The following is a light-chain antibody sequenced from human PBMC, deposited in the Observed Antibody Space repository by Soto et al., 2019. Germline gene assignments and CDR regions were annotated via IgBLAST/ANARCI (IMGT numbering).Light chain of an antibody. CDR3: QQYNSYWT. J-gene: IGKJ1*01. CDR1: QSISTW. Sequence: DIQMTQSPSTLSASVGDRVTITCRASQSISTWLAWNQLKPGKAPKLLIYDASTLEIVVPSRFSGRGSGTEFTLAINSLQPDDFATYYCQQYNSYWTFGQGTKVDIK. CDR2: DAS. V-gene: IGKV1-5*01.